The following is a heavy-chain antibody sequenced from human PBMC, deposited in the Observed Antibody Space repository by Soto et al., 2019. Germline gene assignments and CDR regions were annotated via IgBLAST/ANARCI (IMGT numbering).Heavy chain of an antibody. CDR2: INPSGGST. J-gene: IGHJ4*02. Sequence: VASVNVSCKSSGYTFTSYYIHWVRQAPGQGLEWMGIINPSGGSTSYAQKFHGRVTMTRDTSTSTVYTELSSLRSEDTAVYYCARVIVGAILDYWGQGTLVTVSS. D-gene: IGHD1-26*01. CDR1: GYTFTSYY. CDR3: ARVIVGAILDY. V-gene: IGHV1-46*01.